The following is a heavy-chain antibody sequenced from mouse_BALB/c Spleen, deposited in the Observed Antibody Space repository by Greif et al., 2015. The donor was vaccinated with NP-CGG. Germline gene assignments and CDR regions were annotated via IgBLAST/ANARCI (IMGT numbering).Heavy chain of an antibody. CDR3: ARHGDYYGSSYFDY. D-gene: IGHD1-1*01. Sequence: EVKLMESGGDLVKPGGSLKLSCAASGFTFSSYGMSWVRQTPDRRLEWVATISSGGSYTYYPDSVKGRFTISRDNAKNTLYLQMSSLKSEDTAMYYCARHGDYYGSSYFDYWGQGTTLTVSS. J-gene: IGHJ2*01. CDR2: ISSGGSYT. CDR1: GFTFSSYG. V-gene: IGHV5-6*01.